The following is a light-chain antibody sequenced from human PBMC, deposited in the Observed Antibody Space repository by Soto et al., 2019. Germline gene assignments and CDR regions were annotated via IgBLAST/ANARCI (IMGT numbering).Light chain of an antibody. CDR1: SSDVGGYNS. CDR3: SSYAGSKNLV. J-gene: IGLJ2*01. V-gene: IGLV2-8*01. Sequence: QSALTQPPSASGSPGQSVTISCTGTSSDVGGYNSVSWYQQHPGKAPKLMIYEVNKRHSGVPDRFSASKSDSTASLTVSGLQAEDEAHYYCSSYAGSKNLVFGGGTKLTVL. CDR2: EVN.